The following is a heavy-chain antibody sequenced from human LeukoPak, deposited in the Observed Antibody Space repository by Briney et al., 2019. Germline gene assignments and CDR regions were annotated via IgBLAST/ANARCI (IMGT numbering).Heavy chain of an antibody. D-gene: IGHD1-26*01. CDR2: ISGSGGRT. V-gene: IGHV3-23*01. CDR1: GFTFSSYA. CDR3: ARDGYSGSYYRLYYFFMDV. J-gene: IGHJ6*03. Sequence: PGGSLRLSCSASGFTFSSYAMSWVRQAPGKGLEWVSTISGSGGRTYYADSVKGRFTISRDNSENTLYLQMNSLRGEDTAVYYCARDGYSGSYYRLYYFFMDVWGKGTTVTVSS.